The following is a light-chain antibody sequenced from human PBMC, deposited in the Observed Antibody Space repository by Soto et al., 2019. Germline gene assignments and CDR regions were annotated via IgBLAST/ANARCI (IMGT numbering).Light chain of an antibody. CDR2: GAS. J-gene: IGKJ1*01. V-gene: IGKV3-20*01. CDR1: QSFSNNY. CDR3: QQYRDSRT. Sequence: EIVLTQSPGTLSLSPGERPTLSCRASQSFSNNYLAWYQQKPGQAPRLLIYGASSRATGIPDRFSGSGSGTDFTLTISRLEPEDFAVYYCQQYRDSRTFGQGTKVDIK.